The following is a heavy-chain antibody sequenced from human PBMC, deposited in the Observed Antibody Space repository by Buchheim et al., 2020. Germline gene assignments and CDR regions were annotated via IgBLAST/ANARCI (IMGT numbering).Heavy chain of an antibody. CDR3: ARGTRDYYGMDV. CDR1: GFTFSSYW. CDR2: IKEDGSEG. V-gene: IGHV3-7*01. Sequence: EVQLVESGGGLVQPGGSLRLSCAASGFTFSSYWMTWVRQAPGKGLEWVANIKEDGSEGYYVDSVKGRFTISRDNAMNSLFLQMSSRRAEDTAVYYCARGTRDYYGMDVWGQGTT. J-gene: IGHJ6*02.